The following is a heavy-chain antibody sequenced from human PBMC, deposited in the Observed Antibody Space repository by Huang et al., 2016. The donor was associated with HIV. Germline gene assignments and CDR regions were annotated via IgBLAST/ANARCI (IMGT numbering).Heavy chain of an antibody. CDR1: GGAFRGSS. CDR3: ARGFNYYASDNLGVYYFDS. Sequence: QVQLKQWGAGLLKPSETLSLTCAVHGGAFRGSSWTWIRQFPEKGLAWIGDINHSGKIIYNPSLSARVTISTDTSKNHFSLHLTSVTAADTALYYCARGFNYYASDNLGVYYFDSWGLGTLVTVSP. CDR2: INHSGKI. D-gene: IGHD3-10*01. V-gene: IGHV4-34*02. J-gene: IGHJ4*02.